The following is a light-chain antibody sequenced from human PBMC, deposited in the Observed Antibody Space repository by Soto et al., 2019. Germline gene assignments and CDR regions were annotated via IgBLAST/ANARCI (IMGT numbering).Light chain of an antibody. Sequence: EIELTQSPATLSLSPGERATLSCGASQSVSSSLAWYQQKHGQAPRLLISDTSNRATGIPARFSGSGSGTDFTLTISSLEPEDFAVYYCQQRSDWRITFGQGTRL. CDR2: DTS. CDR1: QSVSSS. CDR3: QQRSDWRIT. V-gene: IGKV3-11*01. J-gene: IGKJ5*01.